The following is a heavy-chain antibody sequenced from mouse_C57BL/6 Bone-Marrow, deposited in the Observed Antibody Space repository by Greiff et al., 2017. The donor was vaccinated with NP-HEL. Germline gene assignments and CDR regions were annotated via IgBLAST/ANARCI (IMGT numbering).Heavy chain of an antibody. CDR1: GFNIKDYY. CDR2: IDPEDGET. D-gene: IGHD1-1*01. CDR3: APYYGSSYAWFAY. V-gene: IGHV14-2*01. J-gene: IGHJ3*01. Sequence: EVQLVESGAELVKPGASVKLSCTASGFNIKDYYMHWVKQRTEQGLEWIGRIDPEDGETKYAPKFQGKATITADTSSNTAYLQLSSLTSEDTAVYYCAPYYGSSYAWFAYWGQGTLVTVSA.